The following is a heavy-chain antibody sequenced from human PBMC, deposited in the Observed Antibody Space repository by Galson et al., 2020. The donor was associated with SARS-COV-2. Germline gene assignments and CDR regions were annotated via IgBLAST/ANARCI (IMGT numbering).Heavy chain of an antibody. J-gene: IGHJ4*02. V-gene: IGHV2-70*11. CDR2: IAWDDDK. Sequence: SGPTLVKPPQTLTLTCPFSGFSLSTTGMCVSWLHQPTGKALEWLARIAWDDDKYYSTSLKTRLTIAKDTSKNQVVLTMTNMDPVDTATYYCARSYGDYVDYWGQGTLVTVSS. D-gene: IGHD4-17*01. CDR1: GFSLSTTGMC. CDR3: ARSYGDYVDY.